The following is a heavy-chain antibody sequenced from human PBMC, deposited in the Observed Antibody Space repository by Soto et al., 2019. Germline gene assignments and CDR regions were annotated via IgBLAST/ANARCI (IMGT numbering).Heavy chain of an antibody. CDR3: ARPGVGCGGGCYPSGGGMDV. Sequence: PGESLKISCKGSGYSFTSHWDGWVRQMPGKGVEWMGIIYPGDSDPRYSPSFQGQVTISAGKSISPTYLQWSSLNASKTAMYYWARPGVGCGGGCYPSGGGMDVWGQGTTVTVSS. D-gene: IGHD2-15*01. J-gene: IGHJ6*02. CDR1: GYSFTSHW. CDR2: IYPGDSDP. V-gene: IGHV5-51*01.